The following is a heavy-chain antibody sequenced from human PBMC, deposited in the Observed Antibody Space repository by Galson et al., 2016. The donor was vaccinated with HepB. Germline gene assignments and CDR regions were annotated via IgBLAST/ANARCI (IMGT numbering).Heavy chain of an antibody. Sequence: SVKVSCKASGYTFTSFAMHWVRQAPGQRPEWMGWINAGTGNAKYSQKFQGRLTITRDTSATTVYMELSSLRSDDTAVFYCARNMGNSGHFDWDRAFDIWGQGTMVTVSS. J-gene: IGHJ3*02. CDR3: ARNMGNSGHFDWDRAFDI. V-gene: IGHV1-3*01. CDR2: INAGTGNA. D-gene: IGHD3-9*01. CDR1: GYTFTSFA.